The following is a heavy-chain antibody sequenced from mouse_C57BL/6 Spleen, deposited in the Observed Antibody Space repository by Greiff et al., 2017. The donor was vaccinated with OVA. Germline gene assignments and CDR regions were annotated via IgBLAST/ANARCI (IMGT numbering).Heavy chain of an antibody. J-gene: IGHJ1*03. CDR1: GYTFTTYP. V-gene: IGHV1-47*01. Sequence: QVQLKESGAELVKPGASVKMSCKASGYTFTTYPIEWMKQNHGKSLAWIGNFHPYNDDTKYNEKFKGKATLTVEKSSSTVYLELSRLTSDDSAVYYCARGIYDGYWYFDVWGTGTTVTVSS. CDR2: FHPYNDDT. D-gene: IGHD2-3*01. CDR3: ARGIYDGYWYFDV.